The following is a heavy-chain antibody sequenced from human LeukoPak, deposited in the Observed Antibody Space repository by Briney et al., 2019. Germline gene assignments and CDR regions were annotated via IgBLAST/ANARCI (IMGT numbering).Heavy chain of an antibody. Sequence: SETLSLTCTVSGYSISSGYYWGWIRQPPGKGLERIGSIYHSGSTYYNPSLKSRVTISVDTSKNQFSLKLSSVTAADTAVYYCARVDRVAAAGFDPWGQGTLVTVSS. CDR1: GYSISSGYY. V-gene: IGHV4-38-2*02. CDR3: ARVDRVAAAGFDP. D-gene: IGHD6-13*01. CDR2: IYHSGST. J-gene: IGHJ5*02.